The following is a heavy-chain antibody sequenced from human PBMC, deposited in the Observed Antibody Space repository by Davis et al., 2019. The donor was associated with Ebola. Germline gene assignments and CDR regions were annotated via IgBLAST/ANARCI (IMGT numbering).Heavy chain of an antibody. CDR3: ARALMTTVTLYYYYGMDV. CDR2: IIPIFGTA. D-gene: IGHD4-17*01. CDR1: GGTFSSYA. J-gene: IGHJ6*02. V-gene: IGHV1-69*13. Sequence: SVKVSCKASGGTFSSYAISWVRQAPGQGLAWMGGIIPIFGTANYAQKFQGRVTITADESTSPAYMELSSLRSEDTAVYYCARALMTTVTLYYYYGMDVWGQGTTVTVSS.